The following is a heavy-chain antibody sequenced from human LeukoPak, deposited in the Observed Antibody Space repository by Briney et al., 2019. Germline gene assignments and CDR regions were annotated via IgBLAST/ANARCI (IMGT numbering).Heavy chain of an antibody. D-gene: IGHD1-26*01. CDR1: GLTFSTTA. Sequence: GGSLRLSCAAAGLTFSTTAMQWVRHAPGRGLEWVAVIWYDGSNKDYADSVKGRFTISRDNSKNTMYLQMNSLRAEDTAVYYCAKDASAYSGSYFDCWGHGILVTVSS. CDR2: IWYDGSNK. V-gene: IGHV3-33*06. CDR3: AKDASAYSGSYFDC. J-gene: IGHJ4*01.